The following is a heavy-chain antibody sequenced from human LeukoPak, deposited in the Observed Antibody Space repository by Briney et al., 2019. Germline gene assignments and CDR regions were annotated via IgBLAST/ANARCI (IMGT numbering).Heavy chain of an antibody. CDR2: IYHSGST. CDR3: ARGSFGSGSYMG. V-gene: IGHV4-39*07. D-gene: IGHD3-10*01. Sequence: SETLSLTCTVSGGSISSSSYYWGWIRQPPGKGLEWIGSIYHSGSTYYNPSLKSRVTISVDTSKNQFSLKLSSVTAADTAVYYCARGSFGSGSYMGWGQGTLVTVSS. CDR1: GGSISSSSYY. J-gene: IGHJ4*02.